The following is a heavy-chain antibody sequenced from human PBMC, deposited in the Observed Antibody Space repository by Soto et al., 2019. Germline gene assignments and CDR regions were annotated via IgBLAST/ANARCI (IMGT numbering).Heavy chain of an antibody. CDR1: GFTFSSYG. D-gene: IGHD3-22*01. CDR2: IWYDGSNK. J-gene: IGHJ4*02. CDR3: ARVAYRTILNYYDSSGCVDY. V-gene: IGHV3-33*01. Sequence: QVQLVESGGGVVQPGRSLRLSCAASGFTFSSYGMHWVRQAPGKGLEWVAVIWYDGSNKYYADSVKGRFTISRDNSKNTLYLQMNSLRAEDTAVYYCARVAYRTILNYYDSSGCVDYWGQGTLVTVSS.